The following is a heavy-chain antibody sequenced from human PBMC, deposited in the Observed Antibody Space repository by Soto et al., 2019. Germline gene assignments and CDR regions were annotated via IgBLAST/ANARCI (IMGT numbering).Heavy chain of an antibody. V-gene: IGHV1-18*01. D-gene: IGHD3-10*01. CDR2: ISAYNGNT. J-gene: IGHJ6*02. CDR1: GYTFTSYG. Sequence: ASVKVSCKASGYTFTSYGISWVRQAPGQGLEWMGWISAYNGNTSYAQKLQGRVTMTTDTSTSTAYMELRSLRSDDTAVYYCARELDRMVPLISYYGMDVWGQGTTVTVSS. CDR3: ARELDRMVPLISYYGMDV.